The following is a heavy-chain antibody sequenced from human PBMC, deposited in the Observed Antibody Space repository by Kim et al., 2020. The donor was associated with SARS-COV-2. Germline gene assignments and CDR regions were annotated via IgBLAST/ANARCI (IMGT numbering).Heavy chain of an antibody. D-gene: IGHD6-19*01. CDR2: ISYDVSIE. CDR3: ARGGSSDWGP. V-gene: IGHV3-30*04. J-gene: IGHJ5*02. CDR1: GFTFSSYS. Sequence: GGSLRLSCATSGFTFSSYSMHWVRQAPGKGLEWVAVISYDVSIEYYADSVKGRFTISRDNSKNTLYLQMDSLSADDTAVYYCARGGSSDWGPWGQGTLVTVSS.